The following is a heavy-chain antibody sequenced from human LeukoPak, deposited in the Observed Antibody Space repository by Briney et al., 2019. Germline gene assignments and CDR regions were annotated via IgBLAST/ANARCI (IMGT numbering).Heavy chain of an antibody. CDR1: GGTFSSYA. V-gene: IGHV1-69*04. CDR2: IIPILGIA. J-gene: IGHJ4*02. D-gene: IGHD3-22*01. Sequence: GASVKVSCKASGGTFSSYAISWVRQAPGQGLEWMGRIIPILGIANYAQKFQGRVTITADKSTSTAYMELSSLRSEDTAVYYCARDTGVVITTGVDYWGREPWSPSPQ. CDR3: ARDTGVVITTGVDY.